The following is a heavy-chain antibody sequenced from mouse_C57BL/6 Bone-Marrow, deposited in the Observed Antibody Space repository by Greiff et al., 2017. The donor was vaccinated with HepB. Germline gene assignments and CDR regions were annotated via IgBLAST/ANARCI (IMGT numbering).Heavy chain of an antibody. J-gene: IGHJ3*01. Sequence: QVQLKESGAELVKPGASVKLSCKASGYTFTEYTIHWVKQRSGQGLEWIGWFYPGSGSIKYNEKFKDKATLTADKSSSTVYMELSRLTSEDSAVYFCARHEEDYYGSMAWFAYWGQGTLVTVSA. D-gene: IGHD1-1*01. V-gene: IGHV1-62-2*01. CDR3: ARHEEDYYGSMAWFAY. CDR1: GYTFTEYT. CDR2: FYPGSGSI.